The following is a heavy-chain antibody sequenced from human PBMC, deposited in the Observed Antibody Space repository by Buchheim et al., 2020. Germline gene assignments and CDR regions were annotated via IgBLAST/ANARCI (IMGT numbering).Heavy chain of an antibody. CDR1: GGTFSSYT. J-gene: IGHJ6*02. D-gene: IGHD2-2*01. CDR3: ARDFECLYSSTSCQLYYYYGMDV. Sequence: QVQLVQSGAEVKKPGSSVKVSCKASGGTFSSYTISWVRQAPGQGLEWMGRIIPILGIANYAQKFQGRVTITADKSTSTAYMELSSLRSEDTAVYYCARDFECLYSSTSCQLYYYYGMDVWGQGTT. CDR2: IIPILGIA. V-gene: IGHV1-69*08.